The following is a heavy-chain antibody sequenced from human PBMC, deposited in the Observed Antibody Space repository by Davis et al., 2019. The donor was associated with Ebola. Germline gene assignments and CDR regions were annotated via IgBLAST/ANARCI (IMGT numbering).Heavy chain of an antibody. CDR2: MNPNSGNT. V-gene: IGHV1-8*02. Sequence: AASVKVSCKASGGTFSSYAINWVRQATGQGLEWVGWMNPNSGNTGYAQKFQGRVTMTRNTSISTAYMELSSLRSEDTAVYYCARGPESCRSFSCPYYFDSWGQGTLVAVSS. CDR3: ARGPESCRSFSCPYYFDS. CDR1: GGTFSSYA. J-gene: IGHJ4*02. D-gene: IGHD2-2*01.